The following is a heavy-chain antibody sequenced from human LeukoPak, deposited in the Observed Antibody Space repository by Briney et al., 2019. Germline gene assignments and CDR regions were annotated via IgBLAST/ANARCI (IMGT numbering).Heavy chain of an antibody. D-gene: IGHD6-19*01. CDR3: AKDGGSGWPHGYFFDY. V-gene: IGHV3-30*04. CDR2: ISYDGDYK. J-gene: IGHJ4*02. Sequence: GGSLRLSCAASGFTFSSYAMHWVRQAPGKGLEWVSVISYDGDYKFYAVSVKGRFTISRDNSKNTLYLQMNSLRPEDTAVFYCAKDGGSGWPHGYFFDYWGQGALVTVSS. CDR1: GFTFSSYA.